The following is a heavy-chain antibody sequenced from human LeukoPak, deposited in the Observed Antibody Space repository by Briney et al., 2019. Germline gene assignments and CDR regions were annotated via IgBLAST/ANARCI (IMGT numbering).Heavy chain of an antibody. V-gene: IGHV3-66*04. J-gene: IGHJ4*02. CDR2: IYSGGST. Sequence: GGSLRLSCAASEFSVGSNYMTWVRQAPGKGLEWVSLIYSGGSTYYADSVKGRFTISRDNSKNTLYLQMNSLRAEDTAVYYCARRAGAYPHPYDYWGQGTLVTVSS. CDR3: ARRAGAYPHPYDY. CDR1: EFSVGSNY. D-gene: IGHD3-16*01.